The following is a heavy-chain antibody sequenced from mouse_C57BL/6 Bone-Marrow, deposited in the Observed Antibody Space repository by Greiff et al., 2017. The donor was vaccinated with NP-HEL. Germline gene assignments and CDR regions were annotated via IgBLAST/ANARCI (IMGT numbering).Heavy chain of an antibody. J-gene: IGHJ4*01. Sequence: VTLKESGAELVKPGASVKLSCTASGFNIKDYYMHWVKQRTEQGLEWIGRIDPEDGETKYAPKFQGKATITADTSSNTAYLQLSSLTSEDTAVYYCALTTVVATNWDSYAMDYWGQGTSVTVSS. CDR2: IDPEDGET. CDR1: GFNIKDYY. D-gene: IGHD1-1*01. V-gene: IGHV14-2*01. CDR3: ALTTVVATNWDSYAMDY.